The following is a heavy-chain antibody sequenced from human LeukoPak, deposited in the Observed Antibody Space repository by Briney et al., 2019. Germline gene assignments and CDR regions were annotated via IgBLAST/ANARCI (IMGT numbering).Heavy chain of an antibody. CDR3: ARVSTWIQLWLLYY. CDR2: IYYSGST. CDR1: GGSISSSSYY. D-gene: IGHD5-18*01. J-gene: IGHJ4*02. V-gene: IGHV4-39*07. Sequence: SETLSLTCTVSGGSISSSSYYWGWIRQPPGKGLEWIGSIYYSGSTYYNPSLKSRVTISVDTSKNQFSLKLSSVTAADTAVYYCARVSTWIQLWLLYYWGQGTLVTVSS.